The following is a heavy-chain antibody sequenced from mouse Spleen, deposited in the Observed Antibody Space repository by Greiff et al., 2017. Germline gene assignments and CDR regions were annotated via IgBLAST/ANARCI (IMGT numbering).Heavy chain of an antibody. CDR3: ASPYYYGSSYGWFAY. J-gene: IGHJ3*01. Sequence: VQLQQPGAELVKPGASVKLSCKASGYTFTSYWMHWVKQRPGQGLEWIGEIDPSDSYTNYNQKFKGKATLTVDKSSSTAYMQLSSLTSEDSAVYYCASPYYYGSSYGWFAYWGQGTLVTVSA. CDR1: GYTFTSYW. CDR2: IDPSDSYT. V-gene: IGHV1-69*02. D-gene: IGHD1-1*01.